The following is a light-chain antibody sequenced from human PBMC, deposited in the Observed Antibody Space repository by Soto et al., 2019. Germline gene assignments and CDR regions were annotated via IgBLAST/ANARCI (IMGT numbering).Light chain of an antibody. V-gene: IGKV3-20*01. Sequence: ENVLTQSPGILSLSPGERATLSCRATQSVTNRYFAWYQQKPGQAPRLLIYGISSRATDIPDRFSGSGSGTDFTLTISRLEPEDFVVYYCQQYSTLPHTFGQGTKVEVK. CDR3: QQYSTLPHT. CDR1: QSVTNRY. J-gene: IGKJ2*01. CDR2: GIS.